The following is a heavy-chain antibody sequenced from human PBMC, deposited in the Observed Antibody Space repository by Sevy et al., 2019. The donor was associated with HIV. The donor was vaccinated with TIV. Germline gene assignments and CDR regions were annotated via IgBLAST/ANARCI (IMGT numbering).Heavy chain of an antibody. J-gene: IGHJ4*02. V-gene: IGHV3-7*01. CDR2: IKYGGSEI. CDR1: GFNINTYW. D-gene: IGHD2-2*01. Sequence: GGSLRLSCAASGFNINTYWMNWVRQAPGKGLEWVANIKYGGSEIYYVDSVRGRFTISIDNARNLVYLQMNSLRAEDTALYYCVRAIVIEGSFWGQGTLVTVSS. CDR3: VRAIVIEGSF.